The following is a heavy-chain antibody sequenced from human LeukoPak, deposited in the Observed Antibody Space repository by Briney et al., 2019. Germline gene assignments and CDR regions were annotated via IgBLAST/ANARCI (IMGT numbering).Heavy chain of an antibody. Sequence: GGSLRLSCAASGYTFNIHGMNWVRQAPGKGPEWVSGIGPSGDKTYYADSVKGRFTISRDNSENTVYLQMNSPRVEDTALYYCAKDIDWLAFEDWGQGTLVTVSS. CDR3: AKDIDWLAFED. D-gene: IGHD6-19*01. J-gene: IGHJ4*02. CDR1: GYTFNIHG. CDR2: IGPSGDKT. V-gene: IGHV3-23*01.